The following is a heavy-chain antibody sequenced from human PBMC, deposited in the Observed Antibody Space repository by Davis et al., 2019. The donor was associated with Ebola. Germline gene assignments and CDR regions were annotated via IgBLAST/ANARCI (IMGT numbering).Heavy chain of an antibody. Sequence: SETLSLTCTVSGGFISSGGYYWSWIRQHPGKGLEWIGYIYYSGSTYYNPSLKSRVTISVDTSKNQFSLKLSSVTAADTAVYYCARVRDERFLEWLYIDYWGQGTLVTVSS. J-gene: IGHJ4*02. CDR2: IYYSGST. V-gene: IGHV4-31*03. CDR3: ARVRDERFLEWLYIDY. CDR1: GGFISSGGYY. D-gene: IGHD3-3*01.